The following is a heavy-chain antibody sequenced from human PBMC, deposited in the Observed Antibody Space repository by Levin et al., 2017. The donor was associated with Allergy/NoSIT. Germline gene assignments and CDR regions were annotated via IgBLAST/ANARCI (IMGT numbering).Heavy chain of an antibody. D-gene: IGHD2-2*01. CDR2: IYSAGST. Sequence: QPGGSLRLSCVASEFTVSSNYMSWVRQAPGKGLEWVSVIYSAGSTYYADSVKGRFTISRDNSKNTLWLQMNSLRAEDTAVYYCAREDCNTTSCSHYWGQGTLVTVSS. CDR1: EFTVSSNY. CDR3: AREDCNTTSCSHY. V-gene: IGHV3-53*01. J-gene: IGHJ4*02.